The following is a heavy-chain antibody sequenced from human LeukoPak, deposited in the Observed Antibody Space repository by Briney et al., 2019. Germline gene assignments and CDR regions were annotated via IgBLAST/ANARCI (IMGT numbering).Heavy chain of an antibody. CDR3: ARGAEMTRISGHYSFDL. CDR2: ISSGGSS. Sequence: PSETLSLTCTVSGGSLSGHFSTWIRQPAGKGLEWVGRISSGGSSYYHPSLESRVSISLDTSVNQFSLRVTSVTAADTAVYYCARGAEMTRISGHYSFDLWGRGILVTVSS. J-gene: IGHJ4*02. V-gene: IGHV4-4*07. CDR1: GGSLSGHF. D-gene: IGHD5-24*01.